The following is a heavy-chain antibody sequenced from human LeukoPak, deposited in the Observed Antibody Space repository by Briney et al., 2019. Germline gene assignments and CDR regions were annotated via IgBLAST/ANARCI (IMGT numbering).Heavy chain of an antibody. CDR1: AYTFTSYD. D-gene: IGHD1-26*01. V-gene: IGHV1-8*01. Sequence: ASVKLSCKASAYTFTSYDINWVRQATGQGLEWMGLMNTKSGNTSYAQTFQGRVTMTRNTSISTAYLELSSLRSDDTAVYYCARGRSRAAQDDDYWGQGTLVTVSS. J-gene: IGHJ4*02. CDR2: MNTKSGNT. CDR3: ARGRSRAAQDDDY.